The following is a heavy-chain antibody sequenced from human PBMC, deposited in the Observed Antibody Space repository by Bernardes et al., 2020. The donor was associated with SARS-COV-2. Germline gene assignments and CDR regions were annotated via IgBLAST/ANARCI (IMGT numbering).Heavy chain of an antibody. V-gene: IGHV3-30*03. J-gene: IGHJ4*02. Sequence: GGSLRLSCAASGFTFSSYGMHWVRQAPGKGLEWVAVISYDGSNKYYADSVKGRFTISRDNSKNTLYLQMNSLRAEDTAVYYCAATNPGGGWYAVFGVAYDPMRWWGQGTLVTVSS. CDR2: ISYDGSNK. CDR3: AATNPGGGWYAVFGVAYDPMRW. D-gene: IGHD6-19*01. CDR1: GFTFSSYG.